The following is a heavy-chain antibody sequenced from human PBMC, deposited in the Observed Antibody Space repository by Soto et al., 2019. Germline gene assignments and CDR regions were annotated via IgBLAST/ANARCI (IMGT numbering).Heavy chain of an antibody. J-gene: IGHJ6*02. Sequence: PGGSLRLSCAASGFTFSNAWMNWVRQAPGKGLEWVGRIKSKTDGGTTDYAAPVKGRFTISRDDSKNTLYLQMISLKTEDTAVYYCTTPNPMVWVYYGMDVWGQGTTVTVSS. CDR3: TTPNPMVWVYYGMDV. V-gene: IGHV3-15*07. CDR2: IKSKTDGGTT. CDR1: GFTFSNAW. D-gene: IGHD2-8*01.